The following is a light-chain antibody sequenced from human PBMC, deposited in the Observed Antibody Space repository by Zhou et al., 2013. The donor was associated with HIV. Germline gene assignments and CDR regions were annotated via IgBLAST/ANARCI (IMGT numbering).Light chain of an antibody. CDR2: GSS. J-gene: IGKJ3*01. CDR1: QDITHY. V-gene: IGKV1-16*01. CDR3: QHNFSPPFS. Sequence: DIQMTQSPSSLSASVGDRVTITCRASQDITHYLAWFQQKPGKAPQLLIYGSSSLQSGVPSRFSGSGSETEFTLTIGSLQPEDFGTYYCQHNFSPPFSFGPGPQSDI.